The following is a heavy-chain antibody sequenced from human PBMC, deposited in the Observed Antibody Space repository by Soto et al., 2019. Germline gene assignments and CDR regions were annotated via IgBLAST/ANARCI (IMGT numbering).Heavy chain of an antibody. D-gene: IGHD3-22*01. Sequence: QVQLVQSGAEVKKPGSSVKVSCKTSGGTFSSYAISWVRQAPGQGLEWMGGIIPMFGTANYAQKFQGRVTITADESTSTANMELSSLRSEDTAVYYCARSRATYYDSRGYYYSTFDYWGQGTLVTVSS. CDR2: IIPMFGTA. CDR3: ARSRATYYDSRGYYYSTFDY. V-gene: IGHV1-69*12. CDR1: GGTFSSYA. J-gene: IGHJ4*02.